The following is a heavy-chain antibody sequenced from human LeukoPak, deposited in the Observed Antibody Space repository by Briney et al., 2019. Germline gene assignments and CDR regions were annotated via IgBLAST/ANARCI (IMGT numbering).Heavy chain of an antibody. V-gene: IGHV1-69*05. D-gene: IGHD6-19*01. CDR2: IIPIFGTA. CDR3: ARDRGVSGWRHRGFDY. Sequence: APVKVSCKASGYTFTGYYMHWVRQAPGQGLEWMGRIIPIFGTANYAQKFQGRVTITTDESTSTAYMELSSLRSEDTAVYYCARDRGVSGWRHRGFDYWGQGTLVTVSS. CDR1: GYTFTGYY. J-gene: IGHJ4*02.